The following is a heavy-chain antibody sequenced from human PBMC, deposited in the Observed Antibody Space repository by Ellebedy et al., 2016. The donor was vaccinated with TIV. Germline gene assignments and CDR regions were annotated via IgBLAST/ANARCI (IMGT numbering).Heavy chain of an antibody. V-gene: IGHV2-70*01. CDR1: GFSLSTSGMC. J-gene: IGHJ6*03. Sequence: SGPTLVXPTQTLTLTCTFSGFSLSTSGMCVSWIRQPPGKALEWLALIDWDDDKYYSTSLKTRLTISKDTSKSQVVLTMTNMDPVDTATYYCARIGWFGEGEFDYYYYYYMDVWGKGTTVTVSS. CDR2: IDWDDDK. CDR3: ARIGWFGEGEFDYYYYYYMDV. D-gene: IGHD3-10*01.